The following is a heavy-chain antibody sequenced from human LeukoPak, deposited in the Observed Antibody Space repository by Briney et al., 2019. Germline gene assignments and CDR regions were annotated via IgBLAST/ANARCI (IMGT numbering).Heavy chain of an antibody. CDR2: INPNSGGT. J-gene: IGHJ5*02. D-gene: IGHD6-13*01. CDR1: GYTFTGYY. V-gene: IGHV1-2*02. CDR3: ARSRLRQQLGWFDP. Sequence: ASVKVSCKASGYTFTGYYMNWVRQAPGQGLEWMGWINPNSGGTNYAQKFQGRVTMTRDTSISTAYMELSKLRSDDTAVYYCARSRLRQQLGWFDPWGQGTLVTVSS.